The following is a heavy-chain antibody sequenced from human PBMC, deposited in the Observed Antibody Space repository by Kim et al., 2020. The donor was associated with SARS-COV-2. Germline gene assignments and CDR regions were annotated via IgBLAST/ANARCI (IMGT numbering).Heavy chain of an antibody. J-gene: IGHJ4*02. CDR3: ARAGYYSGSGSYYPLDH. D-gene: IGHD3-10*01. Sequence: FQGRVTMTRDTSTSTVYMELSSLRSEDTAVYYCARAGYYSGSGSYYPLDHWGQGTLVTVSS. V-gene: IGHV1-46*01.